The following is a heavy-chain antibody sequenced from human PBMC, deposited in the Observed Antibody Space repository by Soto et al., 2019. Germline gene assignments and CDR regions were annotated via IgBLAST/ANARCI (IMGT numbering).Heavy chain of an antibody. D-gene: IGHD2-2*01. CDR2: ISWNSGSI. CDR3: EKDDCRSTSCYAGFDY. J-gene: IGHJ4*02. Sequence: EVQLVESGGGLVQPGRSLRLSCAASGFTFDDYAMHWVRQAPGKGLEWVSGISWNSGSIGYADSVKGRFTISRDNDKNSLYLQMNSLRAEDTALYYCEKDDCRSTSCYAGFDYWGQGTLVTVFS. V-gene: IGHV3-9*01. CDR1: GFTFDDYA.